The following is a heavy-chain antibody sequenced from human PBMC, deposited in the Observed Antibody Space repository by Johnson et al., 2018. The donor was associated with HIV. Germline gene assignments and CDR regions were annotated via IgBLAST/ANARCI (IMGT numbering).Heavy chain of an antibody. J-gene: IGHJ3*01. V-gene: IGHV3-13*01. Sequence: VQLVESGGGLVQPGGSLRLSCAASGFTFSSFDMRWVRQATGKGLEWVSVIGSADDTNYAGSVKGRFTISRENAKNSLFLQMNSPRERGISGGFDFWGQGTMVTASS. CDR3: F. CDR2: IGSADDT. CDR1: GFTFSSFD. D-gene: IGHD2-15*01.